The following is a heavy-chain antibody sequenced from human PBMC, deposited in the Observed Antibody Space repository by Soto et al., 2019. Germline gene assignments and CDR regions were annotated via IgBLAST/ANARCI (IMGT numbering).Heavy chain of an antibody. CDR3: ARDRVLGFCSGGSSGCLDS. CDR1: GFSVTDYT. Sequence: PWGSLRLSCAASGFSVTDYTMYWVRQAPGKGLEWGAIISDYGRNDYYADSVRGRFTISRDTSRNTLHLQITSLTDDDTALYYCARDRVLGFCSGGSSGCLDSWGRGAPVTVSS. D-gene: IGHD2-15*01. CDR2: ISDYGRND. J-gene: IGHJ5*01. V-gene: IGHV3-30*01.